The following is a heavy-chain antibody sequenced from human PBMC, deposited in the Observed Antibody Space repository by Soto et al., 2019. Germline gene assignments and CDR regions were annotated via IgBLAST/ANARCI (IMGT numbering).Heavy chain of an antibody. CDR2: SNHSGST. Sequence: QVQLQQWGAGLLKPSETLSLTCAVYGGSFSRYYWSWVRQPPGKGLAWIGESNHSGSTKYNPSHKSRVTISVDTSKHQFSLKLSSVSAADTAVYYCARPSRFDSWGQGTLVTVSS. V-gene: IGHV4-34*01. CDR3: ARPSRFDS. D-gene: IGHD6-6*01. J-gene: IGHJ4*02. CDR1: GGSFSRYY.